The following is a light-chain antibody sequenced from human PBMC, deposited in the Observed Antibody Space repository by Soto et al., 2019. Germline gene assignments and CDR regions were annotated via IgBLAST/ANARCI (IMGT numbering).Light chain of an antibody. CDR1: QTISSW. J-gene: IGKJ1*01. Sequence: DIQMTQSPSTLSGSVGDRVTITCRASQTISSWLAWYQQKPGTAPKVLIYHASNLQSGVPSRFSGSGSGTEFTLTISSLQPDDFATYYYQQYNSYSFGQGTKVDIK. CDR3: QQYNSYS. V-gene: IGKV1-5*01. CDR2: HAS.